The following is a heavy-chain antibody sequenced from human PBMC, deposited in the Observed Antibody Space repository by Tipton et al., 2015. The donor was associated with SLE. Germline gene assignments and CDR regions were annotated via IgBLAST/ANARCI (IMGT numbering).Heavy chain of an antibody. CDR1: GGSISSYY. D-gene: IGHD3-10*01. Sequence: TLSLTCTVSGGSISSYYWGWIRQTSGGRLEWIGYTHTSGSTDYNPSLTSRVTISVDTSRNQFSLKLTSVTAADTGVYYCASGGYYGSGSYYGGWFDPWGQGTLVIVSS. V-gene: IGHV4-4*08. CDR3: ASGGYYGSGSYYGGWFDP. CDR2: THTSGST. J-gene: IGHJ5*02.